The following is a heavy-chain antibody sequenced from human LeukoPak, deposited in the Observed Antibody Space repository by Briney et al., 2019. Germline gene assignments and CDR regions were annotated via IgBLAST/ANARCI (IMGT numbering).Heavy chain of an antibody. V-gene: IGHV4-59*01. J-gene: IGHJ1*01. CDR3: ARMGRSSGPFQH. CDR1: GGPISSCY. Sequence: SETLSLTCTVSGGPISSCYWSWIRQPPGKGLEWIGYIFYSGSTTYNPSLKSRVTISVDTSKNQFSLKLSSVTAADTTVYYCARMGRSSGPFQHWGQGTLVTVSS. D-gene: IGHD6-25*01. CDR2: IFYSGST.